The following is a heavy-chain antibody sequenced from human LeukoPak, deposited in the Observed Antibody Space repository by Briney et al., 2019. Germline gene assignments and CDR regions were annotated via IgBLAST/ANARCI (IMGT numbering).Heavy chain of an antibody. CDR1: GFTFSSYS. CDR2: ISSSSSNI. V-gene: IGHV3-21*01. Sequence: GGSLRLPCAASGFTFSSYSMNWVRQDPGKGLEWVSYISSSSSNIYYADSVKGRFTISRDNAKNSLYLQMNSLRAEDTAVYYCAREPDYGDSQWGQGTLVTVSS. D-gene: IGHD4-17*01. CDR3: AREPDYGDSQ. J-gene: IGHJ4*02.